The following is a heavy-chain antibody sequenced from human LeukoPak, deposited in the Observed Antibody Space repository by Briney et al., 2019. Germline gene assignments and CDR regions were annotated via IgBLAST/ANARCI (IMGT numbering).Heavy chain of an antibody. Sequence: SETLSVTCAVSGGSISNFYWNWIRQPPGKGLEWIGYIYYGGSTSYNPSLKSRVTISVDTAKNQFSLKLNSVTAADTALYYCARGKDGEQYNTFDIWGQGTMVTVSS. J-gene: IGHJ3*02. CDR3: ARGKDGEQYNTFDI. CDR2: IYYGGST. D-gene: IGHD5-24*01. CDR1: GGSISNFY. V-gene: IGHV4-59*01.